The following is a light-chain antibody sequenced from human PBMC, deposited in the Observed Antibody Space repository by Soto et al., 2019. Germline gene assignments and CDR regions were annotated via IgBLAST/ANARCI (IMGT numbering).Light chain of an antibody. CDR2: DAS. J-gene: IGKJ4*01. CDR3: QQPSNWHLT. V-gene: IGKV3-11*01. Sequence: EIVLTQSPATLSLSPGERATLSCRASQSVSSYLAWYQQKPGQAPRLLIYDASNRATGIPARFSGSGSGTDFTLTISSLEPEDFAVYYCQQPSNWHLTFGGGTKVDIK. CDR1: QSVSSY.